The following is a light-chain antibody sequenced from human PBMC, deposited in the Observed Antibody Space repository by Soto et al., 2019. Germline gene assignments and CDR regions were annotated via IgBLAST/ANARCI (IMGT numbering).Light chain of an antibody. J-gene: IGLJ2*01. CDR2: VNIDGSH. Sequence: QLVLTQPPSASASLGASVKLTCTLSSGHSSYAIAWHQQQPDKGPRYLMKVNIDGSHNKGDGIPDRFSGSSSGTERYLTISSLQSEDEADYFCQTWGSGSVVFGGGTKVTVL. CDR3: QTWGSGSVV. CDR1: SGHSSYA. V-gene: IGLV4-69*01.